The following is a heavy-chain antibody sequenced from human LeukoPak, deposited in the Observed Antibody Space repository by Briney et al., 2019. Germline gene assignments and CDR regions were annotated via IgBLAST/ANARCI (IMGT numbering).Heavy chain of an antibody. CDR3: ARLNQQLVRAGFDY. Sequence: GESLKISCKGSGYTFTNYWIGWVRQVPGKGLEWMGIIYPDDSDTRYRPSFQGQVTISADKSISTAYLQWSSLKASDTAMYYCARLNQQLVRAGFDYWGQGTLVTVSS. CDR1: GYTFTNYW. D-gene: IGHD6-13*01. J-gene: IGHJ4*02. V-gene: IGHV5-51*01. CDR2: IYPDDSDT.